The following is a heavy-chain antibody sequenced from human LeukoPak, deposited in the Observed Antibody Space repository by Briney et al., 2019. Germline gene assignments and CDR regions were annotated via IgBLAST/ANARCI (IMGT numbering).Heavy chain of an antibody. CDR2: IWFDGSNK. Sequence: PGRSLRLSCAASGFIFSNDAMHRVRQAPGKGLEWLAFIWFDGSNKHYADSVKGRFTISRDNSEDTLYLQMNSLRAEDTAVYYCARESVGGSYSDYWGQGTLVTVSS. D-gene: IGHD1-26*01. CDR1: GFIFSNDA. V-gene: IGHV3-33*01. J-gene: IGHJ4*02. CDR3: ARESVGGSYSDY.